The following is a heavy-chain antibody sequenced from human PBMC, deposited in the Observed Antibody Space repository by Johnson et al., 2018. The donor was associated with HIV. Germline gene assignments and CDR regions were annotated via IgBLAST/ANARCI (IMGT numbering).Heavy chain of an antibody. V-gene: IGHV3-33*06. CDR2: IGYDGSNK. CDR3: AKCSEVSGYQPDAFDI. Sequence: QVQLVESGGGVVQPGRSLRLSCAASGFTFSSYGMHWVRQAPGKGLEWVAVIGYDGSNKYYADSVKGRFTISRDNSKNTLYLQMNSLRAEETAVYYCAKCSEVSGYQPDAFDIWGQGTMVTVSS. D-gene: IGHD3-3*01. J-gene: IGHJ3*02. CDR1: GFTFSSYG.